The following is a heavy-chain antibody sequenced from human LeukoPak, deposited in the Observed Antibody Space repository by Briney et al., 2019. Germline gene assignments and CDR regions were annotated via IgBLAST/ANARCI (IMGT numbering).Heavy chain of an antibody. CDR2: ISSSSGTI. Sequence: GGSLRLSCAASGFTFSGYAMNWVRQAPGKGLEWVAYISSSSGTIYYTDSVKGRFTISRDNAKNSLYLQMNSLRAEDTAVYYCARDLVDCSGGSCYGPRYNWFDPWGQGTLVTVSS. J-gene: IGHJ5*02. CDR1: GFTFSGYA. D-gene: IGHD2-15*01. CDR3: ARDLVDCSGGSCYGPRYNWFDP. V-gene: IGHV3-48*01.